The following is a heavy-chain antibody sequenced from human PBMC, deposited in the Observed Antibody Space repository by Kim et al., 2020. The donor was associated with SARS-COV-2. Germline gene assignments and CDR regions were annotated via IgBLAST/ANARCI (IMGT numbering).Heavy chain of an antibody. D-gene: IGHD3-3*01. V-gene: IGHV4-34*01. J-gene: IGHJ6*02. Sequence: SETLSLTCAVFGESFSGYHWTWIRQSPGKGLEWIGEINHSGGTNCNPSLKSRVTISLDTSKNQFSLKLGSLSAADTAVYYCARGRAGVVPSPILGLGPYYDYYAMDVGGQGTTITVSS. CDR1: GESFSGYH. CDR3: ARGRAGVVPSPILGLGPYYDYYAMDV. CDR2: INHSGGT.